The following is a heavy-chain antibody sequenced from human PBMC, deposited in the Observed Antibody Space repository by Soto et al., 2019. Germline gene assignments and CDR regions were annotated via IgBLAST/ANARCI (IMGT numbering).Heavy chain of an antibody. CDR2: VHGGGST. D-gene: IGHD3-16*01. CDR1: GFTVSNNH. J-gene: IGHJ4*02. V-gene: IGHV3-53*01. Sequence: VQLVESGGGLIQPGGSLRLSCAASGFTVSNNHMTWVRQAAGKGLELVSFVHGGGSTSYADSVKGRFTISRDNSKNILYLPMDSLRAEDTAIYYCAGRLTTAASLDYWGRGTLVTVSS. CDR3: AGRLTTAASLDY.